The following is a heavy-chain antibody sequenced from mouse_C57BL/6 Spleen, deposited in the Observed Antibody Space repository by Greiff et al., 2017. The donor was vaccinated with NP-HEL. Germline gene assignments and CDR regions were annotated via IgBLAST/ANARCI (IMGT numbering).Heavy chain of an antibody. V-gene: IGHV1-82*01. Sequence: QVQLQQSGPELVKPGASVKISCKASGYAFSSSWMNWVKQRPGKGLEWIGRIYPGDGDTNYNGKFKGKATLTADKSSSTAYMQLSSLTSEDSAVYFCARFSLGYFDVWGTGTTVTVSS. CDR1: GYAFSSSW. J-gene: IGHJ1*03. CDR2: IYPGDGDT. CDR3: ARFSLGYFDV.